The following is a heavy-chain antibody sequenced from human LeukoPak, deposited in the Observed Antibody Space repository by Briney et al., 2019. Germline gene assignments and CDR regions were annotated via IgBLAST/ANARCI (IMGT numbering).Heavy chain of an antibody. D-gene: IGHD6-25*01. J-gene: IGHJ4*02. CDR1: GFTFDDYG. V-gene: IGHV3-20*04. Sequence: PGGPLRLSCAASGFTFDDYGMRWVRQGPGKGLEWVYGINWNGGSTGYAHSVKGRFTISRDNAKNSLYLQLNSLRAEDTALYYCARGIHVRSGLSGDYWGQGTLVTVSS. CDR3: ARGIHVRSGLSGDY. CDR2: INWNGGST.